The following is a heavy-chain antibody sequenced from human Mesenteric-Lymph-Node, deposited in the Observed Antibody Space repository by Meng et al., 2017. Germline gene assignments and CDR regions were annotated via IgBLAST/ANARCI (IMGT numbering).Heavy chain of an antibody. CDR1: GCSISSGGYY. CDR2: IYYSGST. D-gene: IGHD3-10*01. Sequence: QVQLQESGPGLVKPSQTLSLTFTFSGCSISSGGYYWSWFRQHPGKGLEWIGYIYYSGSTYYNPSLKSRVTISVDTSKNQFSLKLSSVTAADTAVYYCARDCEMTVVRGVIITELGFDPWGQGTLVTVSS. V-gene: IGHV4-31*03. J-gene: IGHJ5*02. CDR3: ARDCEMTVVRGVIITELGFDP.